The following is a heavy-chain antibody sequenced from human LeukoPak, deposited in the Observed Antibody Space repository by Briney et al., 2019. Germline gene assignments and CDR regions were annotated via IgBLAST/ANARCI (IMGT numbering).Heavy chain of an antibody. CDR1: GFTFSNYE. J-gene: IGHJ4*02. CDR2: ISSSGSTI. D-gene: IGHD2-15*01. Sequence: GGSLRLSCAASGFTFSNYEMNWVRQAPGKGLEWISYISSSGSTIYYADSVKGRFTISRDNAKNSLYLQMNSLRAEDTAFYYCARGPRDPAEYCTGGRCSPTYEVWGQGTLVTVSS. CDR3: ARGPRDPAEYCTGGRCSPTYEV. V-gene: IGHV3-48*03.